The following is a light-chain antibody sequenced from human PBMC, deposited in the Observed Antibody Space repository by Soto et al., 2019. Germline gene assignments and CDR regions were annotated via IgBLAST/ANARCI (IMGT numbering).Light chain of an antibody. CDR3: QKYSSVPL. CDR2: AAS. CDR1: QGISNY. J-gene: IGKJ3*01. Sequence: DIQMTQSPSSLSASVGDRVTITCRASQGISNYIAWYQQKPGKAPKLLIYAASTLKSGVPSRFSGSGSGTDFTLTINSLQPEDVATYSCQKYSSVPLFGPGTKLDIK. V-gene: IGKV1-27*01.